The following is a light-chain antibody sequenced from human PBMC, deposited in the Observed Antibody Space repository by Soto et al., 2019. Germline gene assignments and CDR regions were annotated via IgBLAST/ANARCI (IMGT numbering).Light chain of an antibody. CDR2: GAS. CDR1: QSVSSSY. J-gene: IGKJ1*01. CDR3: QQYGSSGT. V-gene: IGKV3D-7*01. Sequence: EVRMTQSPATLSLTKGERATLSCRASQSVSSSYLSWYQQKPGQAPRLLIYGASTRATGIPARFSGSGSGTDFTLTISRLEPEDFAVYYGQQYGSSGTFGQGSKV.